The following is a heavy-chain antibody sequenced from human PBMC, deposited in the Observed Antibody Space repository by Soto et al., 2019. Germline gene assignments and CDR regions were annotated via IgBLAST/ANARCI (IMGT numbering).Heavy chain of an antibody. V-gene: IGHV4-61*08. J-gene: IGHJ4*02. CDR1: GGSISSGGYS. CDR2: IYYSGST. D-gene: IGHD3-22*01. CDR3: ESIDVSSGYYYEAY. Sequence: PSETLSLTCAVSGGSISSGGYSWSWNRQPPGKGLEWIGYIYYSGSTYYNPSLKSRVTISVDTSKNQFSLKLSSVTAADTAVYYCESIDVSSGYYYEAYWGQGTLVTVSS.